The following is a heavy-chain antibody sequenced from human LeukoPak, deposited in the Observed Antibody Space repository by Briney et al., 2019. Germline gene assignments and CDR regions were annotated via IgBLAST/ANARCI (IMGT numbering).Heavy chain of an antibody. V-gene: IGHV7-4-1*02. Sequence: GASVKVSCKASGYSFTSYAMNWVRQAPGQGLEWMGWINTNTGNPTYAQGFTGRFVFSLDTSVSTAYLQISSLKAEDTAVYYCARDMGLYYYDSSGYPVDYWGQGTLVTVSS. J-gene: IGHJ4*02. D-gene: IGHD3-22*01. CDR1: GYSFTSYA. CDR2: INTNTGNP. CDR3: ARDMGLYYYDSSGYPVDY.